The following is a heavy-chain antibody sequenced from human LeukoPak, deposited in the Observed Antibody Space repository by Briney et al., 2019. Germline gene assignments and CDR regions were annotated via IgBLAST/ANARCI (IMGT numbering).Heavy chain of an antibody. Sequence: GGSLRLSCAASGFTFSSYAMSWVRQAPGKGLEWVSYISSSGSTIYYADSVKGRFTISRDNAKNSLFLQMNSLRAEDTAIYYCARGRAARPLPDYWGQGTLVTVSS. J-gene: IGHJ4*02. CDR3: ARGRAARPLPDY. CDR2: ISSSGSTI. D-gene: IGHD2-15*01. V-gene: IGHV3-48*04. CDR1: GFTFSSYA.